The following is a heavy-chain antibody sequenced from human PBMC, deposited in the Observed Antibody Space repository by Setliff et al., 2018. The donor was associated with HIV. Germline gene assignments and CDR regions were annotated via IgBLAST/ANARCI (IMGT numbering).Heavy chain of an antibody. Sequence: SETLSLTGTVSGGSISRSSYYWGWLRPPPGKGLEWIGRIYYSGSTYYNPSPKSRVTITVDTSKNQFSLKLSSVTAAHTAVYYCARHDGTYCGGDCYLLWYFDLWGRGTLVTVSS. D-gene: IGHD2-21*02. CDR2: IYYSGST. CDR3: ARHDGTYCGGDCYLLWYFDL. V-gene: IGHV4-39*01. J-gene: IGHJ2*01. CDR1: GGSISRSSYY.